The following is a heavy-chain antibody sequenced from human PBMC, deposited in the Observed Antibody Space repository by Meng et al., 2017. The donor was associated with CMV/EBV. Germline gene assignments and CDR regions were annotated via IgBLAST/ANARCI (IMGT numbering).Heavy chain of an antibody. J-gene: IGHJ4*02. CDR3: ARVYGSGEYRY. CDR1: GGSINSGDYY. Sequence: LRLSCTVSGGSINSGDYYWSWIRQPPGKGLEWIGYIYYSGSTYYNPSLKSRVTISVDTSKNQFSLKLSSVTAADTAVYYCARVYGSGEYRYWGQGTLVTVSS. CDR2: IYYSGST. D-gene: IGHD3-10*01. V-gene: IGHV4-30-4*08.